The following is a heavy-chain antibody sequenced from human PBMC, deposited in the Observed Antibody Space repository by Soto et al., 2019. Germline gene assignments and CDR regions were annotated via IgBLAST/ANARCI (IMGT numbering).Heavy chain of an antibody. CDR3: ARVGYSGSIDY. CDR1: GFTFSSYW. Sequence: GGSLRLSCAASGFTFSSYWMHWVRQAPGKGLVWVSRINSDGSRTSYADSVRGRFTISRDNAKNTLYVQMNSLRAEDTAVYYCARVGYSGSIDYWGQGTLVTVSS. D-gene: IGHD5-12*01. CDR2: INSDGSRT. J-gene: IGHJ4*02. V-gene: IGHV3-74*01.